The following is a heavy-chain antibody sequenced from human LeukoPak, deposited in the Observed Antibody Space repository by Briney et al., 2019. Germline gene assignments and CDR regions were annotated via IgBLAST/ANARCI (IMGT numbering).Heavy chain of an antibody. V-gene: IGHV3-23*01. J-gene: IGHJ4*02. CDR2: ISGSGGST. Sequence: PGGSLRLSCAASGFAVSTNYLSWVRQAPGKGLEWVSAISGSGGSTYYADSVKGRFTISRDNSKNTLYLQMNSLRAEDTAVYYCAKEGRKSIAAAGGIFDYWGQGTLVTVSS. CDR1: GFAVSTNY. D-gene: IGHD6-13*01. CDR3: AKEGRKSIAAAGGIFDY.